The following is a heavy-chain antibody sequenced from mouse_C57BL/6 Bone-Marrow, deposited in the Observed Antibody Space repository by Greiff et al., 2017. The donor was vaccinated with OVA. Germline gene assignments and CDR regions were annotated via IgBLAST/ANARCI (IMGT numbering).Heavy chain of an antibody. Sequence: QVQLQQSGAELARPGASVKMSCKASGYTFTSYTMHWVKQRPGQGLEWIGYIDPSSDYTKYNQKFKDKATLTADKSSSTAYMQLSSLTSEDSAVDYCARGYYFDYWGQGTTLTVSS. CDR3: ARGYYFDY. CDR1: GYTFTSYT. CDR2: IDPSSDYT. V-gene: IGHV1-4*01. J-gene: IGHJ2*01.